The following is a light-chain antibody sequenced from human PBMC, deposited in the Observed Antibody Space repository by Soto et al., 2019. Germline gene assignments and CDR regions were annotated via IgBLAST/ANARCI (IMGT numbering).Light chain of an antibody. CDR3: QQYNVWPRT. Sequence: SLSAAALSVSTEERATLSCRASQSFTNNLAWYQQKPGQAPRLLVYGASTRATGIPARFSGSGSGTEFTLIISSLQSEDSAVYYCQQYNVWPRTFGQGTKVDIK. J-gene: IGKJ1*01. V-gene: IGKV3-15*01. CDR1: QSFTNN. CDR2: GAS.